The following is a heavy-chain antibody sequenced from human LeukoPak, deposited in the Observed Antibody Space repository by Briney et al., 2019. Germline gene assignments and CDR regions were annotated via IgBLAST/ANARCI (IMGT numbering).Heavy chain of an antibody. V-gene: IGHV4-39*07. D-gene: IGHD3-22*01. CDR1: GGSISSSSYY. CDR3: ARADYYDSSGYYPLYAFDI. CDR2: IYYSGST. J-gene: IGHJ3*02. Sequence: TSETLSLTCTVSGGSISSSSYYWGWIRQPPGKGLEWIGSIYYSGSTYYNPSLKSRVTISVDTSKNQFSLKLSSVTAADTAVYYCARADYYDSSGYYPLYAFDIWGQGTMVTVSS.